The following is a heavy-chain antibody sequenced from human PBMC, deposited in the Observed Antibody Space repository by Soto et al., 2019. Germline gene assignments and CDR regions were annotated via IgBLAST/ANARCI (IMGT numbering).Heavy chain of an antibody. CDR2: ISGSGTTT. Sequence: EVQLLESGGGLVQPGGSLRLSCAASGFTFSKYAMSWVRQAPGKGLEWVSAISGSGTTTYSADSVRGRFTISRDNSNNMLYLQMNSPSPEDPALYYVVKFFVETGGSNGWPWSLDSWGKGTLVTVSS. CDR1: GFTFSKYA. D-gene: IGHD4-4*01. CDR3: VKFFVETGGSNGWPWSLDS. V-gene: IGHV3-23*01. J-gene: IGHJ4*02.